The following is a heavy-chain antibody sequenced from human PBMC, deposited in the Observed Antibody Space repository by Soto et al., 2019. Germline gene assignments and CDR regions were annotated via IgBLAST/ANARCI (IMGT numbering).Heavy chain of an antibody. V-gene: IGHV3-23*01. J-gene: IGHJ3*02. CDR2: ISGSGGST. CDR3: ASLQWIVPAVHAFDI. D-gene: IGHD2-2*01. CDR1: GFTFSSYA. Sequence: GGSLRLSCAASGFTFSSYAMSWVRQAPGKGLEWVSAISGSGGSTYYADSVKGRFTISRDNSKNTLYLQMNSLRAEDTAVYYCASLQWIVPAVHAFDIWGQGTMVTVSS.